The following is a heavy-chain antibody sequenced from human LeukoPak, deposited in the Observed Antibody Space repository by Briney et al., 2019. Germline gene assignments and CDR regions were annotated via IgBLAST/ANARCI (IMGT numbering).Heavy chain of an antibody. CDR3: ARVGVRGYSYGYSWFDP. V-gene: IGHV4-59*01. J-gene: IGHJ5*02. CDR1: GGSISSYY. CDR2: IYYSGST. D-gene: IGHD5-18*01. Sequence: PSETLSLTCTVSGGSISSYYWSWIRQPPGKGLAWVGYIYYSGSTNYNPSLKSRVTISVDPSKNQFSLKLSSVTAADTAVYYCARVGVRGYSYGYSWFDPWGQGTLVTVSS.